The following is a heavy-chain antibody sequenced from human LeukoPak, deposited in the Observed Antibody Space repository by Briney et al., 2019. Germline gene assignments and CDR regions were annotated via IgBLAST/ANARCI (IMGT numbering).Heavy chain of an antibody. CDR1: GFTFSSYE. V-gene: IGHV3-48*03. CDR3: ARVSRTYYYDSSGYYFDY. CDR2: ISSSGSTI. D-gene: IGHD3-22*01. J-gene: IGHJ4*02. Sequence: AGGSLRLSCAASGFTFSSYEMNWVRQAPGKGLEWVSYISSSGSTIYYADSVKGRFTISRDNAKNSLYLQMNSLRAEDTAVYYCARVSRTYYYDSSGYYFDYWGRGTLVTVSS.